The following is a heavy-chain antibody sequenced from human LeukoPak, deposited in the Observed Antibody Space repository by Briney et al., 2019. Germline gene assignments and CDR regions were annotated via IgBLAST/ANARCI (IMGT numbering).Heavy chain of an antibody. V-gene: IGHV3-48*01. J-gene: IGHJ3*02. CDR1: GFIFSTYS. Sequence: GGSLRLSCAASGFIFSTYSMNWVRQAPGKGLEWVSYINSRSSTIYYADSVKGRFTISRDSAKNSLYLQMNSLRGEDTAVYYCARDRDCSSTSCYNAFDIWGQGTMVTVSS. CDR2: INSRSSTI. D-gene: IGHD2-2*02. CDR3: ARDRDCSSTSCYNAFDI.